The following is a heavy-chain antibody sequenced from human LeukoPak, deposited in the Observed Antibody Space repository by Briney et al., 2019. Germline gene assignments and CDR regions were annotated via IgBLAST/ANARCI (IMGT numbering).Heavy chain of an antibody. D-gene: IGHD4-17*01. CDR1: GFTFSSYE. CDR3: ARDSLYGDYFSALADY. V-gene: IGHV3-48*03. Sequence: GGSLTLSCAASGFTFSSYEMHWVRQAPGKGLDWVSYISSSGSTIYYADSVKGRFTISRDNAKKSLYLQMNSLRADGPAGYYCARDSLYGDYFSALADYWGQGTLVTVSS. CDR2: ISSSGSTI. J-gene: IGHJ4*02.